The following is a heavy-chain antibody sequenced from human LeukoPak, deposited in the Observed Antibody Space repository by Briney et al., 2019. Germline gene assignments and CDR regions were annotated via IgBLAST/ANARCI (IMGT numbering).Heavy chain of an antibody. CDR1: GYMFTSYG. V-gene: IGHV1-18*01. D-gene: IGHD6-19*01. CDR3: ARVRFLSGWYDLDY. J-gene: IGHJ4*02. Sequence: ASVKVSCKASGYMFTSYGIGWVRQAPGQGHEWMGWISAYNGNTQYTPKFQDRVTLTTDTFTSTSYMELRGLRSDDTAVYYCARVRFLSGWYDLDYWGQGTLVTVSS. CDR2: ISAYNGNT.